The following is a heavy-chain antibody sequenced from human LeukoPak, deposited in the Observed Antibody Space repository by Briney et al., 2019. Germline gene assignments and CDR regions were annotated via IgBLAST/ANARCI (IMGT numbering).Heavy chain of an antibody. CDR1: GFTFSSYS. Sequence: PGGSLRLSCAASGFTFSSYSMNWVRQAPGKGLEWVSYISSSGSTIYYADSVKGRFTISRDNAKNSLYLQMNSLRAEDTAVYYCARVGYFDWLLPEYYFDYWGQGTLVTVSS. CDR3: ARVGYFDWLLPEYYFDY. D-gene: IGHD3-9*01. CDR2: ISSSGSTI. J-gene: IGHJ4*02. V-gene: IGHV3-48*04.